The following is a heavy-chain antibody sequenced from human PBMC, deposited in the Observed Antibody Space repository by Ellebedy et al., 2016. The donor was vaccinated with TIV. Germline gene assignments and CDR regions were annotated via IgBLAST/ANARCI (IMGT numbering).Heavy chain of an antibody. V-gene: IGHV1-69*04. Sequence: AASVKVSCKASGGTFSSYAISWVRQAPGQGLEWMGRIIPILGIANYAQKFQGRVTITADKSTSTAYMELSSLRSEDTAVYYCARAVEMATILLDYWGQGTLVTVSS. CDR2: IIPILGIA. CDR1: GGTFSSYA. J-gene: IGHJ4*02. CDR3: ARAVEMATILLDY. D-gene: IGHD5-24*01.